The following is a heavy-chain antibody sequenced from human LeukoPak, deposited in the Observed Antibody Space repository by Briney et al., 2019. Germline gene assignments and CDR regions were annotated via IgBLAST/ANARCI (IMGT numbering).Heavy chain of an antibody. Sequence: SSETLSLTCTVSGGSFSNYYWSWIREPPGKGLEWIGYIYYSGSTNHNPSLKSRVTISVDTSKNQFSLNLASVTAADTAVYYCARHPTALVSYGFDPWGQGTLVTVSS. CDR2: IYYSGST. V-gene: IGHV4-59*08. CDR1: GGSFSNYY. CDR3: ARHPTALVSYGFDP. J-gene: IGHJ5*02. D-gene: IGHD5-18*01.